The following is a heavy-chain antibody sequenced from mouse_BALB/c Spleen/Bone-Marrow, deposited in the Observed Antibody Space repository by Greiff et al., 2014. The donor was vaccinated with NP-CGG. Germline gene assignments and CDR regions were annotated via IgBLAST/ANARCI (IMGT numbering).Heavy chain of an antibody. V-gene: IGHV1-87*01. D-gene: IGHD2-1*01. CDR1: GYTFTSYW. CDR2: IYPGDGDT. CDR3: ARDGNYPAWFAC. J-gene: IGHJ3*01. Sequence: QVQLQQPGAELARPGASAKLSCKASGYTFTSYWMQWVKQRPGQGLEWIGAIYPGDGDTRYTQKFKGKATLTAGKSSSTAYMQLSSLASEDSAVYYCARDGNYPAWFACWGQGTLVTVSA.